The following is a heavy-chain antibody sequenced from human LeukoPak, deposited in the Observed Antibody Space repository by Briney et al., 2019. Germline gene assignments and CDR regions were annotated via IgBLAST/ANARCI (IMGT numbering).Heavy chain of an antibody. J-gene: IGHJ4*02. Sequence: SETLSLTCTVSGGSISSYYWSWIRQPPGKGLEWIGYIYYSGSTYYNPSLKSRVTISVDTSKNQFSLKLSSVTAADTAVYYCARVYSSSWDFDYWGQGTLVTVSS. CDR2: IYYSGST. V-gene: IGHV4-59*12. CDR3: ARVYSSSWDFDY. CDR1: GGSISSYY. D-gene: IGHD6-13*01.